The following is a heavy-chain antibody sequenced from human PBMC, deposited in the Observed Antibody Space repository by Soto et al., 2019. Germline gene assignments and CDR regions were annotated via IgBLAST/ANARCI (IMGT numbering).Heavy chain of an antibody. CDR1: GFTFSSYA. V-gene: IGHV3-30-3*01. J-gene: IGHJ6*02. Sequence: GGSLRLSCAASGFTFSSYAMHWVRQAPGKGLEWVAVISYDGSNKYYADSVKGRFTISRDNSKNTLYLQMNSLRAEDTAVYYCARDRKEYCYYYGMDVWGQGTTVTVSS. CDR2: ISYDGSNK. CDR3: ARDRKEYCYYYGMDV.